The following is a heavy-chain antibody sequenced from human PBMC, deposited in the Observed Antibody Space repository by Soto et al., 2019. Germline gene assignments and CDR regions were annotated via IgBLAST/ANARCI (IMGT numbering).Heavy chain of an antibody. CDR2: ISYDGSNK. D-gene: IGHD1-20*01. CDR3: VRITGDRNWFDP. Sequence: GGSLRLSCAASGFTFSSYAMHWVRQAPGKGLEWVAVISYDGSNKYTTDYAASVKGRFTISRDDSRESVFLQMNSLKTEDTAVYYCVRITGDRNWFDPCGQGTMVTVSS. CDR1: GFTFSSYA. J-gene: IGHJ5*02. V-gene: IGHV3-30-3*01.